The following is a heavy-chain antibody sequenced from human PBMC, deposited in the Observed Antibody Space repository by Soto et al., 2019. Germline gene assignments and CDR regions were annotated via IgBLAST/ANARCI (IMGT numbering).Heavy chain of an antibody. CDR1: GGSFSGYY. CDR3: ARVRVRADFWRENRSYNWFDP. J-gene: IGHJ5*02. V-gene: IGHV4-34*01. Sequence: QVQLQQWGAGLLKPSETLSLTCAVYGGSFSGYYWSWIRQPPGKGLEWIGEINHSGSTNYNPSLKSRVTISVDTSKNQFSLKLSSVTAADTAVYYCARVRVRADFWRENRSYNWFDPWGQGTLVTVSS. CDR2: INHSGST. D-gene: IGHD3-3*01.